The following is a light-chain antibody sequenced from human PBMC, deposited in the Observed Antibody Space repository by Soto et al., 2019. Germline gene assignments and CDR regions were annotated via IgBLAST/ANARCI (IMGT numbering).Light chain of an antibody. Sequence: QWVLTQPPSVSAAPGQEVTISCSGMSSNTGNNYVSWYQQLPGTAPNPLIYENNKRPSGIPDRFSGSKSGTSATLGITGLQTGDEADYYCGTWDSSLSALYVFGTGTKVTVL. CDR3: GTWDSSLSALYV. CDR1: SSNTGNNY. V-gene: IGLV1-51*02. J-gene: IGLJ1*01. CDR2: ENN.